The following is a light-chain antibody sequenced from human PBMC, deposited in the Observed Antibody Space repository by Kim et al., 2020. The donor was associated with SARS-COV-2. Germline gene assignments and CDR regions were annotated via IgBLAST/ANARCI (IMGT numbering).Light chain of an antibody. V-gene: IGLV2-14*01. CDR1: SSDIGAYSL. Sequence: QSALTQPASVSGSPGQSISISCIGTSSDIGAYSLVSWYQQNPGKAPKLMVYEVTKRPSAVSTRFSGSRSGNTASLTISGLQAEDEAIYYCGSYTRSITVLFGGGTQLTVL. CDR2: EVT. CDR3: GSYTRSITVL. J-gene: IGLJ3*02.